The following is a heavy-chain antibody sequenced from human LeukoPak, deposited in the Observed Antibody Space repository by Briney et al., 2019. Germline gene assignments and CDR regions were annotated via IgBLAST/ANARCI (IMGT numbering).Heavy chain of an antibody. D-gene: IGHD3-22*01. CDR2: MNPNSGNT. V-gene: IGHV1-8*01. J-gene: IGHJ6*03. CDR3: ARGPRYYGYYYYYYCMDV. Sequence: ASVKVSCKASGYTFTSYDINWVRQATGQGLEWMGWMNPNSGNTGYAQKFQGRVTMTRNTSISTAYMELSSLRSEDTAVYYCARGPRYYGYYYYYYCMDVWGKGTTVTVSS. CDR1: GYTFTSYD.